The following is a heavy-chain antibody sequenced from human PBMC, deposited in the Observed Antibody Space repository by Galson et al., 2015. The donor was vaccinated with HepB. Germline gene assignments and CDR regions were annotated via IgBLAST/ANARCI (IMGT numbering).Heavy chain of an antibody. CDR2: IYHSGST. CDR1: GYSISSGYY. V-gene: IGHV4-38-2*02. Sequence: TLSLTCTVSGYSISSGYYWGWIRQPPGKGLEWIGSIYHSGSTYYNPSLKSRVTISVDTSKNQFSLKLSSVTAADTAVYYCARSPAAVKGNWFDPWGQGTLVTVSS. D-gene: IGHD6-13*01. CDR3: ARSPAAVKGNWFDP. J-gene: IGHJ5*02.